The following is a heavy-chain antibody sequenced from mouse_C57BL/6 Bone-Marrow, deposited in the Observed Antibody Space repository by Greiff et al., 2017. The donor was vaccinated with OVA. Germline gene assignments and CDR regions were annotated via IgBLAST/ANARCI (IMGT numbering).Heavy chain of an antibody. J-gene: IGHJ1*03. CDR3: AREGDYDWYFDV. D-gene: IGHD2-4*01. Sequence: QVQLQQPGAELVKPGASVKMSCKASGYTFTSYWITWVKQRPGQGLEWIGDIYPGSGSTNYNEKFKSKATLTVDTSSSTAYMQLSSLTSEDSAVYYGAREGDYDWYFDVWGTGTTVTVSS. CDR2: IYPGSGST. CDR1: GYTFTSYW. V-gene: IGHV1-55*01.